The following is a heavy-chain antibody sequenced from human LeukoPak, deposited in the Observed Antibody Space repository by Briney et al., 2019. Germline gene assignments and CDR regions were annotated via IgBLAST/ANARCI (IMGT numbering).Heavy chain of an antibody. V-gene: IGHV4-30-4*08. D-gene: IGHD3-3*01. J-gene: IGHJ6*03. CDR3: ARDRKGYYDFWSGYSYMDV. CDR1: GYSISSGYY. Sequence: SETLSLTCTVSGYSISSGYYWSWIRQPPGKGLEWIGYIYYSGSTYYNPSLKSRVTISVDTSKNQFSLKLSSVTAADTAVYYCARDRKGYYDFWSGYSYMDVWGKGTTVTVSS. CDR2: IYYSGST.